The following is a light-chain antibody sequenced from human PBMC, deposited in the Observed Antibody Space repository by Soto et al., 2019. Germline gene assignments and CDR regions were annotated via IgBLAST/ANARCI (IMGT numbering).Light chain of an antibody. CDR1: QSVSSY. Sequence: EIVLTQSPATLFLSPGDRATLSCRASQSVSSYLVWYRQKPGQAPRLLMYGVSSRATGTPDRFSGSGSGTDFTLTISRLEPEDFAVYHCQQYDSSPTFGQGTKVDIK. J-gene: IGKJ1*01. V-gene: IGKV3-20*01. CDR3: QQYDSSPT. CDR2: GVS.